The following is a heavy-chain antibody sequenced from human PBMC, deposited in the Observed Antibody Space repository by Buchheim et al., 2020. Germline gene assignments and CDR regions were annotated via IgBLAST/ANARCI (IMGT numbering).Heavy chain of an antibody. CDR2: ISYDENKN. Sequence: QVQLVESGGGVVQPGRFLRLSCAASGFTFSIYGMHWVRQAPGKGLEWVAAISYDENKNYYADTVKGRFTISRDNSKNTLSLQMDSLRAEDTAVFYCAKGMSYCSGGSCFASGGMDVWGQGTT. D-gene: IGHD2-15*01. V-gene: IGHV3-30*18. CDR1: GFTFSIYG. J-gene: IGHJ6*02. CDR3: AKGMSYCSGGSCFASGGMDV.